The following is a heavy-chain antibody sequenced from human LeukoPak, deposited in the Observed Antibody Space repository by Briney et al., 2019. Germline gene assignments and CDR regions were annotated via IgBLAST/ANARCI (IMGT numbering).Heavy chain of an antibody. D-gene: IGHD3-10*01. J-gene: IGHJ4*02. Sequence: GGSLRLSCTASGFTFTTYWMSWVRQAPGKGLEWVANINQDGTEKFYVDSVKGRFTISRDNAKNSLFLQMNSLRVEDTAVYYCAKVAKYYYGSETYYFFEHWGQGTPVTASS. CDR3: AKVAKYYYGSETYYFFEH. CDR2: INQDGTEK. V-gene: IGHV3-7*01. CDR1: GFTFTTYW.